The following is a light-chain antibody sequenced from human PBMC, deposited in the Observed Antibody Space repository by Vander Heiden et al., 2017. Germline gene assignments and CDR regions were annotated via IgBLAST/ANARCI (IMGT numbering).Light chain of an antibody. CDR3: QQRSKRRPFFT. CDR1: QRVSSY. CDR2: DAY. Sequence: EIVLTQSPSTLSLSTGERATRSCRASQRVSSYLTWYKQNPGQAPRLLIYDAYNRATSITARFSGSGFGTDVTLIISSIDPEDFEVYYCQQRSKRRPFFTFGHGTKVDIK. V-gene: IGKV3-11*01. J-gene: IGKJ3*01.